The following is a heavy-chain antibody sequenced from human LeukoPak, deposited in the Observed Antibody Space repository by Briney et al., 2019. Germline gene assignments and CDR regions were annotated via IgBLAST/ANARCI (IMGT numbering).Heavy chain of an antibody. V-gene: IGHV1-46*01. D-gene: IGHD3-3*01. Sequence: ASVKVSCKASGYTFTSYYMHWVRQAPGQGLEWMGIINPSGGSTSYAQKFQGRVTMTRDTSTSTVYMELSSLRSEDTAVYYCARDDTIFGVVTNWFDPWGQGTLSPSPQ. CDR1: GYTFTSYY. J-gene: IGHJ5*02. CDR2: INPSGGST. CDR3: ARDDTIFGVVTNWFDP.